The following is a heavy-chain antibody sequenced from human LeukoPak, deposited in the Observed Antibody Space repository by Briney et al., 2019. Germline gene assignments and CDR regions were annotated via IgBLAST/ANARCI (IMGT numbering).Heavy chain of an antibody. CDR3: ARAKVGATGVFDY. CDR1: GCTFTGYY. V-gene: IGHV1-2*02. Sequence: GASVKVSCKASGCTFTGYYMHWVRQAPGQGLEWMGWINPNSGGTNYAQKFQGRVTMTRDTSISTAYMELSRLRSDDTAVYYCARAKVGATGVFDYWGQGTLVTVSS. CDR2: INPNSGGT. D-gene: IGHD1-26*01. J-gene: IGHJ4*02.